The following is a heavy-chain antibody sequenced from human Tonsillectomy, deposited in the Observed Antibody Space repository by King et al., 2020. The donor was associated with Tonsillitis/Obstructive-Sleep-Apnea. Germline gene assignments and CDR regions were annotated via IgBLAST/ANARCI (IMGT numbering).Heavy chain of an antibody. V-gene: IGHV3-21*01. Sequence: VQLVESGGGLVKPGGSLRLSCAASGFTFSSYSMNWVRQAPGKGLEWVSSISSSSSYIYYAVSVKGRFTISRDNAKNSLYLQMNSLRAEDTAVYYCARGAIVVVPADTDYWGQGTLVTVSS. CDR1: GFTFSSYS. J-gene: IGHJ4*02. CDR3: ARGAIVVVPADTDY. D-gene: IGHD2-2*01. CDR2: ISSSSSYI.